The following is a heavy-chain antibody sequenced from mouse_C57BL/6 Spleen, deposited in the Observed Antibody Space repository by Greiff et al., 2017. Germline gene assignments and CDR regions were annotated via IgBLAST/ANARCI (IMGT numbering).Heavy chain of an antibody. CDR3: ARSGVTMPHARDY. J-gene: IGHJ4*01. D-gene: IGHD1-1*02. Sequence: QVQLKQPGAELVMPGASVKLSCKASGYTFTSYWMHWVKQRPGQGLEWIGEIDPSDSYTNYNQKFKGKSTLTVDKSSSTAYMQLSSLTSEDSAVYYCARSGVTMPHARDYWGQGTSVTVSS. V-gene: IGHV1-69*01. CDR1: GYTFTSYW. CDR2: IDPSDSYT.